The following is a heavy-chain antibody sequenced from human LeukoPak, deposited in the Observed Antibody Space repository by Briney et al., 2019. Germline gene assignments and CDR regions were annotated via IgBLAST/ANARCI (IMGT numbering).Heavy chain of an antibody. CDR1: GDSFTSYW. CDR3: ARQDYGDNDSPFDY. CDR2: IYPGDSDT. Sequence: GESLKISCKGSGDSFTSYWIGWVRQLPGKSLEWMGIIYPGDSDTRYSPSFQGQVTISADKSISTAYLQWSSLKASDTAMYYCARQDYGDNDSPFDYWGQGTLVTVSS. J-gene: IGHJ4*02. V-gene: IGHV5-51*01. D-gene: IGHD4-23*01.